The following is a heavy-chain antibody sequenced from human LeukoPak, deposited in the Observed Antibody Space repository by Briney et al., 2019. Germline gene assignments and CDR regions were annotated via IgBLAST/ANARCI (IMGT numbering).Heavy chain of an antibody. J-gene: IGHJ3*02. CDR2: MNPNSGNT. Sequence: ASVKVSCKASGYTFTSYDINWVRQATGQGLEWMGWMNPNSGNTGYAQKFQGRVTMTRNTSISTAYMELSSLRSEDTAVYYCAREGAWDDYGDFSDAFDIWGQGTMVTVSS. CDR1: GYTFTSYD. V-gene: IGHV1-8*01. CDR3: AREGAWDDYGDFSDAFDI. D-gene: IGHD4-17*01.